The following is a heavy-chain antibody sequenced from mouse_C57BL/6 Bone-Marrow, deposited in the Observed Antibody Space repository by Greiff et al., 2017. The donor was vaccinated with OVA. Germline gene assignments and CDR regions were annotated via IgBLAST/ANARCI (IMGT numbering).Heavy chain of an antibody. CDR3: ARSSLIYYGSSYNYAMDY. CDR1: GYTFTSYW. Sequence: VKQSCKASGYTFTSYWMQWVKQRPGQGLEWIGEIDPSDSYTNYNQKFKGKATLTVDTSSSTAYMQLSSLTSEDSAVYYCARSSLIYYGSSYNYAMDYWGQGTSVTVSS. V-gene: IGHV1-50*01. J-gene: IGHJ4*01. CDR2: IDPSDSYT. D-gene: IGHD1-1*01.